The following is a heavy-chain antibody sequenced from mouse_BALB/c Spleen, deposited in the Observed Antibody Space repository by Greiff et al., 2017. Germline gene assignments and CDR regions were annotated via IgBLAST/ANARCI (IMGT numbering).Heavy chain of an antibody. CDR2: INPDSSTI. J-gene: IGHJ3*01. CDR3: ARPGYYGSSFPFAY. CDR1: GFDFSRYW. V-gene: IGHV4-1*02. D-gene: IGHD1-1*01. Sequence: EVKLVESGGGLVQPGGSLKLSCAASGFDFSRYWMSWVRQAPGKGLEWIGEINPDSSTINYTPSLKDKFIISRDNAKNTLYLQMSKVRSEDTALYYCARPGYYGSSFPFAYWGQGTLVTVSA.